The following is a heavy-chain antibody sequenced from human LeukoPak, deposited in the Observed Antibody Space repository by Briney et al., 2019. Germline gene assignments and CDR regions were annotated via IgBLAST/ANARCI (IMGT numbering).Heavy chain of an antibody. CDR3: ARGGLISLANTPLGAFDI. V-gene: IGHV3-48*01. Sequence: GGSLRLSCAASGFSFSSYSMNWVRQAPGKGLEWVSYISSDTSTIYYADSVKGRFTISRDNAKKSLYLQMNSLRAEDTAVYYCARGGLISLANTPLGAFDIWGQGTMVSVSS. CDR2: ISSDTSTI. CDR1: GFSFSSYS. D-gene: IGHD3/OR15-3a*01. J-gene: IGHJ3*02.